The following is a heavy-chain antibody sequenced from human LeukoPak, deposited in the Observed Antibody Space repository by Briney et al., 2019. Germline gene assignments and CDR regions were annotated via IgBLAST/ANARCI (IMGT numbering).Heavy chain of an antibody. Sequence: SSETLSLTCTVSGGSISSSSYCWGWIRQPPGKGLEWIGSIYYSGSTYYNPSLKSRVTISVDTSKNQFSLKLSSVTAADTAVYYCARRDSSGYYFFYWGQGTLVTVSS. D-gene: IGHD3-22*01. J-gene: IGHJ4*02. CDR3: ARRDSSGYYFFY. CDR2: IYYSGST. V-gene: IGHV4-39*07. CDR1: GGSISSSSYC.